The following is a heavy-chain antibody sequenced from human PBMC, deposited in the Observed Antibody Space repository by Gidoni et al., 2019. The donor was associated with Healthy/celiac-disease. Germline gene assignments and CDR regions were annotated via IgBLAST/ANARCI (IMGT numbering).Heavy chain of an antibody. CDR1: GGSFSGYY. V-gene: IGHV4-34*01. D-gene: IGHD3-10*01. J-gene: IGHJ6*02. Sequence: QVQLQQWGAGLLKPSETLSLTCAVYGGSFSGYYWRWIRQPPGKGLEWIGEINHSGSTNYNPSLKSRVTISVDTSKNQFSLKLSSVTAADTAVYYCARGPNTMVRGVLYYYYGMDVWGQGTTVTVSS. CDR2: INHSGST. CDR3: ARGPNTMVRGVLYYYYGMDV.